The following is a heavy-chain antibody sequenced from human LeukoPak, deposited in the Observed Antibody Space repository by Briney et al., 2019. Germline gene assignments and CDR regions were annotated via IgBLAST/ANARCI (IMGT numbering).Heavy chain of an antibody. V-gene: IGHV3-20*04. J-gene: IGHJ6*02. CDR3: AREGSGSPHYGMDV. Sequence: GGSLRLSCAASGFTFSSYSMNWVRQAPGKGLEWVSGINWNGGTTGYADSVKGRFTISRDNAKNSLYLQMNSLRAEDTALYYCAREGSGSPHYGMDVWGQGTTVTVSS. CDR2: INWNGGTT. CDR1: GFTFSSYS. D-gene: IGHD3-10*01.